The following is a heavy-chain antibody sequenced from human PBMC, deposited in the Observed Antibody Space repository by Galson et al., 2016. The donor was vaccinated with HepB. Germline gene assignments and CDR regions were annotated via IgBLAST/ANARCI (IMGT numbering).Heavy chain of an antibody. CDR1: GLTFSNFA. CDR3: SKTSPVAGNDY. CDR2: ISGGGVTT. Sequence: SLRLSCAASGLTFSNFAMTWVRQPPGKGLEWVSAISGGGVTTYYADSVKGRFTISRDVSTNTLYLQMNNLRVEDTALYYCSKTSPVAGNDYWGQGTLVIVS. D-gene: IGHD6-19*01. J-gene: IGHJ4*02. V-gene: IGHV3-23*01.